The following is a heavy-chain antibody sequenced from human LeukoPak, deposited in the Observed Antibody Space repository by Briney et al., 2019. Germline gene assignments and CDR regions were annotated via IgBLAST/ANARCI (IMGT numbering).Heavy chain of an antibody. CDR1: VYTFTSCD. Sequence: SVKVSCKASVYTFTSCDINWVRQATGQGLEWMGWMNPDGAYTGYGQSFQRRITMTRDISIGTAYMESSNLTSEDTAIYYCTRGSSGRRDNWGQGTLVTV. J-gene: IGHJ4*02. CDR2: MNPDGAYT. V-gene: IGHV1-8*01. D-gene: IGHD6-19*01. CDR3: TRGSSGRRDN.